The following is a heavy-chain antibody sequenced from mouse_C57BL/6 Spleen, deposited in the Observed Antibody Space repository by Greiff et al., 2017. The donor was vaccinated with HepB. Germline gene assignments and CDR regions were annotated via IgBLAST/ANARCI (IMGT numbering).Heavy chain of an antibody. CDR1: GYTFTSYW. CDR3: ARETYDYGSRWYFDV. D-gene: IGHD1-1*01. Sequence: QVQLQQPGAELVKPGASVKMSCKASGYTFTSYWITWVKQRPGQGLEWIGDIYPGSGSNNYNEKFKSKATLTVATSSSTAYMQLSSLTSKDSEVYYCARETYDYGSRWYFDVWGTGTTVTVSS. CDR2: IYPGSGSN. V-gene: IGHV1-55*01. J-gene: IGHJ1*03.